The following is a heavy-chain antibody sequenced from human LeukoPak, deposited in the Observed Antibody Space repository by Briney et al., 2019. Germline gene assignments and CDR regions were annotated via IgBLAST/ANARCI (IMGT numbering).Heavy chain of an antibody. D-gene: IGHD6-19*01. V-gene: IGHV3-23*01. CDR1: GFTFSSYA. CDR3: AKAGIGVVGYFDY. CDR2: VRGSGGGT. J-gene: IGHJ4*02. Sequence: AGGSLRLSCAASGFTFSSYAMSWVRQAPGKGLEWVSTVRGSGGGTYYPDSVKGRFTISRDNSKNTLYLEMNSLIDEDTALYYCAKAGIGVVGYFDYWGQGTLVTVS.